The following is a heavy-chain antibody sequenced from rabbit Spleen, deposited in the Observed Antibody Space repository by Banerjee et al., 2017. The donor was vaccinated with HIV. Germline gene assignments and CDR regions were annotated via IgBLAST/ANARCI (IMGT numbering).Heavy chain of an antibody. J-gene: IGHJ4*01. CDR2: IYVGSSGST. CDR3: ARNDDWHFNL. D-gene: IGHD2-1*01. V-gene: IGHV1S40*01. Sequence: QSLEESGGDLVKHEGSLTLTCTASGFSFSSSYYMCWVRQAPGKGLEWIACIYVGSSGSTYYTSWAKGRITISKTSSTTVDLQMTSLTAVDTATYFCARNDDWHFNLWGQGTLVTVS. CDR1: GFSFSSSYY.